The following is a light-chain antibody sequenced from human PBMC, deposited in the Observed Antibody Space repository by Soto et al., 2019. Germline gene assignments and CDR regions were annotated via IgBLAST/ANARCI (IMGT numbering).Light chain of an antibody. CDR3: QNFGDSPFT. V-gene: IGKV3-20*01. CDR1: ESISSHY. J-gene: IGKJ3*01. Sequence: EVVLMQSPDTLSLSPGERATLSCRASESISSHYIAWYQHKPGQAPRLLIFGASTRDTGIPDRFSGSWSGTDFTLTISRLEPEDFAMYYCQNFGDSPFTFGPGTKVDIK. CDR2: GAS.